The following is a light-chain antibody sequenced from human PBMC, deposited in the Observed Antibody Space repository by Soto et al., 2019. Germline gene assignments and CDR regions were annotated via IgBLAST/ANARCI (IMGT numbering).Light chain of an antibody. CDR1: GSNIGRKS. CDR3: VAWDDSLNGFV. Sequence: QSVLTQPPSVSGTPGQEVVISCSGSGSNIGRKSGNWYQHLPGMAPKLLIFSNTHRPSGVPDRFSGSKCGTSASLAISGLQSDDEADYYCVAWDDSLNGFVFGGGTKLTVL. V-gene: IGLV1-44*01. J-gene: IGLJ2*01. CDR2: SNT.